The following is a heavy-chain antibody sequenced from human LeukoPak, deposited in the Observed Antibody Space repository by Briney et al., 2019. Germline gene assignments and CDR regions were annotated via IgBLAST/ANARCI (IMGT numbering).Heavy chain of an antibody. CDR2: ISYDGSNK. CDR3: AKDGPGYCSGGSCSYYFDY. V-gene: IGHV3-30*04. D-gene: IGHD2-15*01. J-gene: IGHJ4*02. CDR1: GFTFSSYA. Sequence: PGGSLRLSCAASGFTFSSYAMHWVRQAPGKGLEWVAVISYDGSNKYYADSVKGRFTISRDNSKNTLYLQMNSLRAEDTAVYYCAKDGPGYCSGGSCSYYFDYWGQGTLVTVSS.